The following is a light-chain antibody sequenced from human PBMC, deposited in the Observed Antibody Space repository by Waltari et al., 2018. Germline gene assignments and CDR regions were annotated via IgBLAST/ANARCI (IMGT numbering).Light chain of an antibody. CDR1: SSDVGGYNY. CDR2: DVS. CDR3: SSYTSNNTVI. V-gene: IGLV2-14*01. J-gene: IGLJ2*01. Sequence: QSALTQPASVSGSPGQSITISCTGTSSDVGGYNYVSWYQQYPGKVPKLLIYDVSKCTSRVSYRFYGSKTVNTASLTISGLQSDDEADYYCSSYTSNNTVIFGGGTKLTVL.